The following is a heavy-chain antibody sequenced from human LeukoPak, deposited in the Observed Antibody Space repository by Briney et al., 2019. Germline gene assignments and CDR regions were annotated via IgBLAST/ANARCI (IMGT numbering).Heavy chain of an antibody. J-gene: IGHJ2*01. V-gene: IGHV4-59*01. CDR3: ARGNPFDL. Sequence: SETLSLTCTVSGGSIGIYYWSWIRQPPGKGLEWIGYIYYSGSSDYNPSLKSRVTISVDTSKNRFSLKLTSVTAADTAVYYCARGNPFDLWGRGTLVTVSS. CDR2: IYYSGSS. CDR1: GGSIGIYY.